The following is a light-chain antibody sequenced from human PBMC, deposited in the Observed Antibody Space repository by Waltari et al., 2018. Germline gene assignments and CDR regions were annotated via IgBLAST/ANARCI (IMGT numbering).Light chain of an antibody. V-gene: IGLV1-44*01. CDR2: TNN. Sequence: QSVLTQPPSTSGTPGQRVTISCSGSSSNIGSNTVNWYQQLPGTAPKLLIYTNNMRPPGVPDRFSGSRAGTSASLAISGLQSEDEAGYHCAAWDDSLNGVVFGGGTKVTVL. J-gene: IGLJ2*01. CDR1: SSNIGSNT. CDR3: AAWDDSLNGVV.